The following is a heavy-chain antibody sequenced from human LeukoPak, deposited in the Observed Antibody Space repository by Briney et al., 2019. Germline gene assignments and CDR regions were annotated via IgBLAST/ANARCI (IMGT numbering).Heavy chain of an antibody. CDR1: GGSFSGYY. CDR3: ARGRVDSSGYYYGRIYYYYYMDV. V-gene: IGHV4-34*01. CDR2: INHSGST. J-gene: IGHJ6*03. Sequence: SETLSLTCAVYGGSFSGYYWSWIRQPPGKGLEWIGEINHSGSTNYNPSLKSRVTISVATSKNQFSLNLSSVTAADTAVYYCARGRVDSSGYYYGRIYYYYYMDVWGKGTTVTVSS. D-gene: IGHD3-22*01.